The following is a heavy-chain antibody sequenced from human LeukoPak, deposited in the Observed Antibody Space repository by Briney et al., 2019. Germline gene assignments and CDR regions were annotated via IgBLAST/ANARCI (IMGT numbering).Heavy chain of an antibody. CDR2: IIPIFGTA. D-gene: IGHD6-13*01. V-gene: IGHV1-69*05. CDR1: GGTFSSYA. Sequence: SVKVSCKASGGTFSSYAISWVRQAPGQGLEWMGRIIPIFGTASYAQKFQGRVTITTDESTSTAYMELSSLRSEDTAVYYCARAGAYSSSWSTENWFDPWGQGTLVTVSS. CDR3: ARAGAYSSSWSTENWFDP. J-gene: IGHJ5*02.